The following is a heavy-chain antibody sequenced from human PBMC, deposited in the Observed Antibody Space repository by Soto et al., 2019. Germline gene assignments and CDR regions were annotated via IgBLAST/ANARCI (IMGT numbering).Heavy chain of an antibody. J-gene: IGHJ4*02. D-gene: IGHD3-16*01. V-gene: IGHV4-4*02. CDR2: IYHTGSA. Sequence: QVQLQESGPGLVKPSGTLSLTCAVSGGSISSSNWWSWVRQPPGKGLEWIGEIYHTGSAYYNPSLKSRVTISVDTSKNQFSLKLNSVTAADTAVYYCARGGPALAYWGQGTLVTVSS. CDR1: GGSISSSNW. CDR3: ARGGPALAY.